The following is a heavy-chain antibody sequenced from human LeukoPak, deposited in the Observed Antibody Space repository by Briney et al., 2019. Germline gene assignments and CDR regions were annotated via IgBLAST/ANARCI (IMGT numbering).Heavy chain of an antibody. CDR1: GFTFNNYA. D-gene: IGHD3-22*01. J-gene: IGHJ4*02. CDR2: TAGSGISK. V-gene: IGHV3-23*01. Sequence: PGGSLRLSCVASGFTFNNYAMSWVRQAPGRGLEWDSSTAGSGISKDYADSVKGRFTISKDKSKNTLYLQMDNLRAEDTGVYFCARLPTFYYDSSGYHYDYWGQGTLVTVSS. CDR3: ARLPTFYYDSSGYHYDY.